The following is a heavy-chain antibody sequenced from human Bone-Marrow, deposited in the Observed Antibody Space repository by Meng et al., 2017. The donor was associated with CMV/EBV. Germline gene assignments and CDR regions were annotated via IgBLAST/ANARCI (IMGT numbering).Heavy chain of an antibody. J-gene: IGHJ4*02. D-gene: IGHD3-10*01. CDR3: ASTASMVFY. CDR1: GFTFDDYA. Sequence: GESLKISCAASGFTFDDYAMHWVRQAPGKGLEWVSLISWDGGSTYYADSVKGRFTISRDNAKNSLYLQMNSLRAEDTAVYYCASTASMVFYWGQGTLVTVSS. V-gene: IGHV3-43D*03. CDR2: ISWDGGST.